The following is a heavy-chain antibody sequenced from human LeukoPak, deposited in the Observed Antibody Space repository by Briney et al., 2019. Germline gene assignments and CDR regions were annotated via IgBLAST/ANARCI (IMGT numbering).Heavy chain of an antibody. V-gene: IGHV1-2*02. CDR3: ARLSYYYDSSGYYPHFDY. Sequence: VASVKVSCKTSGYTFTGYYMHWVRQAPGQGLEWMGWINPNSGDTNYTQKFQGRLTMTWDTSINTAFVELIRLTSDDTAVYFCARLSYYYDSSGYYPHFDYWGQGTLVTVSS. J-gene: IGHJ4*02. CDR2: INPNSGDT. CDR1: GYTFTGYY. D-gene: IGHD3-22*01.